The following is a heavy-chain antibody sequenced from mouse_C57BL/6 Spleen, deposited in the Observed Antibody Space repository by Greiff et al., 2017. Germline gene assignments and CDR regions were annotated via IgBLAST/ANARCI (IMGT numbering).Heavy chain of an antibody. Sequence: QVQLKESGPELVKPGASVKISCKASGYTFTDYYINWVKQRPGQGLEWIGWIFPGSGSTYYNEKFKGKATLTVDKSSSTAYMLLSSLTSEDSAVYFCARRLITTVVEWNYFDYWGQGTTLTVSS. CDR3: ARRLITTVVEWNYFDY. D-gene: IGHD1-1*01. J-gene: IGHJ2*01. CDR2: IFPGSGST. V-gene: IGHV1-75*01. CDR1: GYTFTDYY.